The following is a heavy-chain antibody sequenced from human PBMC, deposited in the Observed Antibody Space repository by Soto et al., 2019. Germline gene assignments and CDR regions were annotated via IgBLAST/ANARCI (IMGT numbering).Heavy chain of an antibody. J-gene: IGHJ4*02. V-gene: IGHV4-39*01. CDR3: ARALSYLADYGDPYYFDY. CDR2: IYYSGST. Sequence: SETLSLTCTVSGGSISSSSYYWGWIRQPPGKGLEWIGSIYYSGSTYYNPSLKSRVTISVDTSKNQFSLKLSSVTAADTAVYYCARALSYLADYGDPYYFDYWGQGTLVTVSS. D-gene: IGHD4-17*01. CDR1: GGSISSSSYY.